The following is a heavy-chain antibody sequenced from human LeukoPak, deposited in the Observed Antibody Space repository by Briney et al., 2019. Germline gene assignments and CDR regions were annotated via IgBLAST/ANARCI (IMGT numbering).Heavy chain of an antibody. CDR2: IYTSGST. CDR3: ARDVIYCSSTSCSQD. V-gene: IGHV4-61*02. D-gene: IGHD2-2*01. Sequence: SHTLSLTCTVPGGSISSGSYYWSWIRQPAGKGLEWIGRIYTSGSTNYNPSPKSRVTISVDTSKKQFSTKLSSVTAADTAVYYCARDVIYCSSTSCSQDWGQGTLVAVSS. J-gene: IGHJ4*02. CDR1: GGSISSGSYY.